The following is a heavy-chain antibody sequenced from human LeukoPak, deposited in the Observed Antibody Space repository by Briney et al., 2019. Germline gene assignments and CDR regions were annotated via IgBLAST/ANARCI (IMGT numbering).Heavy chain of an antibody. CDR1: GFTLDNYG. V-gene: IGHV3-20*04. J-gene: IGHJ3*01. CDR3: ARAGLGVFDL. Sequence: PGGSLRLSWAASGFTLDNYGINCVRQAPGEWRELGSSINVNGGSTGYAYSVKGRFTISRDNAKKSVYLQMNSLRAEDTALYSCARAGLGVFDLWGEGTMVSVS. CDR2: INVNGGST. D-gene: IGHD2-8*01.